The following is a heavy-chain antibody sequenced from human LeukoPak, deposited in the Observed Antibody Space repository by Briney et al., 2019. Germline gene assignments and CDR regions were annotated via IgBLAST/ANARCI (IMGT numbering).Heavy chain of an antibody. CDR3: ARVGYDYVWGSYRSDDAFDI. CDR2: IKQDGSEK. D-gene: IGHD3-16*02. J-gene: IGHJ3*02. V-gene: IGHV3-7*03. CDR1: GFTFNSYA. Sequence: GGSLRLSCAASGFTFNSYAMSWVRQAPGKGLEWVANIKQDGSEKYYVDSVKGRFTISRDNAKNSLYLQMNSLRAEDTAVYYCARVGYDYVWGSYRSDDAFDIWGQGTMVTVSS.